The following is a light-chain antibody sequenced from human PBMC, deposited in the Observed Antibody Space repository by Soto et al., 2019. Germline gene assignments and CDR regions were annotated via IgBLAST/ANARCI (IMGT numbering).Light chain of an antibody. J-gene: IGKJ1*01. CDR2: GAS. CDR1: QTVSSN. CDR3: QQYNVWPPWT. Sequence: EIVLTQTPGSLSLSPGDGRTLSCSASQTVSSNLAWYQQKLGQAPRLLIYGASTRATGVPARFSGSGSGTEFTLTISSLQSEDFAVYYCQQYNVWPPWTFGQGTKVDIK. V-gene: IGKV3-15*01.